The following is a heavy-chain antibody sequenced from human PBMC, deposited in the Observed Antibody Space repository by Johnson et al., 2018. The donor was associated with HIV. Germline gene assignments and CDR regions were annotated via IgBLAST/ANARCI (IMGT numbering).Heavy chain of an antibody. CDR1: GFSFSDHY. D-gene: IGHD4-23*01. CDR3: AKSPGKDHGGKSGAFDI. CDR2: IWYDGSNE. J-gene: IGHJ3*02. Sequence: QVQLVESGGGLVKPGGSLRLSCAASGFSFSDHYMSWIRQAPGKGLEWVAVIWYDGSNENYTDSVKGRFIISRDNSNNTLFLHMSGLRGEDTAVYYCAKSPGKDHGGKSGAFDIWGQGTMVTVSS. V-gene: IGHV3-33*03.